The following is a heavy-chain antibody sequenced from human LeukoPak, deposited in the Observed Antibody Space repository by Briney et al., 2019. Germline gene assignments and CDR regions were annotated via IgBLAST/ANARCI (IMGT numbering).Heavy chain of an antibody. Sequence: GSLRLSCAASGFTFSSYGMHWVRQAPGKGLEWVAVISYDGSNKYYADSVKGRFTISRDNSKNTLYLQMNSLRAEDTAVYYCAKDQWELLYYFDYWGQGTLVTVSS. CDR2: ISYDGSNK. V-gene: IGHV3-30*18. CDR3: AKDQWELLYYFDY. J-gene: IGHJ4*02. CDR1: GFTFSSYG. D-gene: IGHD1-26*01.